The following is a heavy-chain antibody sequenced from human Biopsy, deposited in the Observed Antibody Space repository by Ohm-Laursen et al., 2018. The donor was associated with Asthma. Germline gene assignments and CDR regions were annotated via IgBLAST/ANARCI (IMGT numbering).Heavy chain of an antibody. CDR1: GGTFSNFA. CDR3: ARCQVGYSSGWSLLLKKIYYSGMDV. Sequence: SVKVSCKAPGGTFSNFAISRVRQAPGQGLEWLGGIMTVFGTTNYAQKFQGRVTITADESTSTAYMGVTSLRSEDTAIYYCARCQVGYSSGWSLLLKKIYYSGMDVWGQGTAVTVSS. J-gene: IGHJ6*02. D-gene: IGHD6-19*01. CDR2: IMTVFGTT. V-gene: IGHV1-69*13.